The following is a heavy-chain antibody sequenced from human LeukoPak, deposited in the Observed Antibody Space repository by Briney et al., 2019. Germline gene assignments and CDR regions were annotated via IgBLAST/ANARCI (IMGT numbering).Heavy chain of an antibody. D-gene: IGHD3-10*01. V-gene: IGHV1-18*01. J-gene: IGHJ4*02. CDR2: ISAYNGNT. Sequence: GASVKVSFKASGYTFTSYGISWVRQAPGQGLEWMGWISAYNGNTNYAQKLQGRVTMTTDTSTSTAYMELRSLRSDDTAVYYCARAQLLLWFGERNYYFDYWGQGTLVTVSS. CDR1: GYTFTSYG. CDR3: ARAQLLLWFGERNYYFDY.